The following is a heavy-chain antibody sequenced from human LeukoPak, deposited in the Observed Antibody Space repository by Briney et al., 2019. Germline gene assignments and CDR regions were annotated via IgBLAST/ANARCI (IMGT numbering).Heavy chain of an antibody. CDR2: ISYDGSNK. CDR1: GFTFSSYG. CDR3: ARGKWELTMQGAFDL. V-gene: IGHV3-30*03. D-gene: IGHD1-26*01. J-gene: IGHJ3*01. Sequence: PGGSLRLSCAASGFTFSSYGMHWVRQAPGKGLEWVAVISYDGSNKYYADSVKGRFTISRDNSKNTLYLQMNSLRVDDTAVYFCARGKWELTMQGAFDLWGQGTMVTVSS.